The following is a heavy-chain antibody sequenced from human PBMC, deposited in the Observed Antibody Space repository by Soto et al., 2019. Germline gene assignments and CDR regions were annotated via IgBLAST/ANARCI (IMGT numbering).Heavy chain of an antibody. Sequence: SETLSLTCTVSGGSISSSSYYWGWIRQPPGKGLEWIGSIYYSGSTYYNPSLKGRVTISVNTSKNQFSLKLSSVTAADTAVYYCARHSLLSYGDYADYWGQGTLVTVSS. CDR1: GGSISSSSYY. CDR3: ARHSLLSYGDYADY. D-gene: IGHD4-17*01. J-gene: IGHJ4*02. V-gene: IGHV4-39*01. CDR2: IYYSGST.